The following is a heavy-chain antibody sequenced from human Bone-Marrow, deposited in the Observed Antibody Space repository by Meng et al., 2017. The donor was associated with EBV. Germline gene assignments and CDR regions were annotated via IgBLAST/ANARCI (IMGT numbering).Heavy chain of an antibody. D-gene: IGHD3-10*01. CDR2: ISSSGSTI. CDR3: ALWFREHFNY. Sequence: VEGGGAGGGLGKPGGSLRLSCAASGFTFNDYYMSWIRQAPGKGLEWVSYISSSGSTIYYADSVKGRFTISRDNAKNSLYLQMNSLRAEDTAVYYCALWFREHFNYWGQGTLVTVSS. V-gene: IGHV3-11*01. J-gene: IGHJ4*02. CDR1: GFTFNDYY.